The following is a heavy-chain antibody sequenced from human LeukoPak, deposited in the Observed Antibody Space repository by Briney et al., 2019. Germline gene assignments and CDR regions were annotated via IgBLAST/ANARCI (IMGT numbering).Heavy chain of an antibody. Sequence: PGGSLRLSCAASGFTLYDYNMHWVRQAPGKGLEWVSHITWDDGSTYYADSVKGRFTISRDKSKNSLYLQMNSLRTEDTALYYCVRDRERGGNGPIRHWGQGTLVTVSS. J-gene: IGHJ1*01. CDR1: GFTLYDYN. CDR2: ITWDDGST. CDR3: VRDRERGGNGPIRH. D-gene: IGHD4-23*01. V-gene: IGHV3-43*01.